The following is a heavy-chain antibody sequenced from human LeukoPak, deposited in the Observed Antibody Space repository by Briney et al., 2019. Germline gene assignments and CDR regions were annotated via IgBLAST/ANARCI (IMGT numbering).Heavy chain of an antibody. Sequence: GESLKISCKGFGYSFTNYWIGWVRQMPGKGLEWMAIIYPGDSDTRYSPSFQGQVTISADKSISTAYLQWSSLKASDTAMYYCARQGAAAGNDYWGQGTLVTVSS. V-gene: IGHV5-51*01. J-gene: IGHJ4*02. CDR2: IYPGDSDT. D-gene: IGHD6-13*01. CDR3: ARQGAAAGNDY. CDR1: GYSFTNYW.